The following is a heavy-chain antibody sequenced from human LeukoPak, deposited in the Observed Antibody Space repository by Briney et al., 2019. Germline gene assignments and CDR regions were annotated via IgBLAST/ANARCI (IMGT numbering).Heavy chain of an antibody. D-gene: IGHD3-10*01. CDR3: ATDGMVRGPDAWFDS. V-gene: IGHV4-4*07. CDR1: GGSISSYY. J-gene: IGHJ5*01. Sequence: PSETLSLTCTVSGGSISSYYWSWIRQPPGKGLEWIGRIYSRGSTNYNPSLKSRVTMSVDTSKNQFSLKLSPVTAADTAVYYCATDGMVRGPDAWFDSWGQGTLVTVSS. CDR2: IYSRGST.